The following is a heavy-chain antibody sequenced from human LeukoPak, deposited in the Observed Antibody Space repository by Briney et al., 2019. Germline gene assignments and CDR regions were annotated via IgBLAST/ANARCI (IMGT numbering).Heavy chain of an antibody. CDR3: ARDRGYSYGSDFDAFDI. V-gene: IGHV3-53*01. CDR1: AFIVSDNY. Sequence: GGSLRLSCAASAFIVSDNYMSCVRQAPGKGLEWVSLMYSGGSTYYADSVKGRFTISRDNSKNTLYLQMNSVRAEDTAVYYCARDRGYSYGSDFDAFDIWGQGTMVTVSS. D-gene: IGHD5-18*01. CDR2: MYSGGST. J-gene: IGHJ3*02.